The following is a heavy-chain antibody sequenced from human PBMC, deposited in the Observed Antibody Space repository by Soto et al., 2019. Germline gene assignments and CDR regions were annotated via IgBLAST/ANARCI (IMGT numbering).Heavy chain of an antibody. J-gene: IGHJ4*02. CDR3: ARDPAGYYFDY. Sequence: QVQLVESGGGVVQPGRSLRLSCAASGFTFSSYGMHWVRQAPGKGLEWVAVIWYDGSNKYYADSVKSRFTISRDNSKNTLYLQMNSLRAEDTAVYYCARDPAGYYFDYWGQGTLVTVSS. CDR1: GFTFSSYG. CDR2: IWYDGSNK. V-gene: IGHV3-33*01.